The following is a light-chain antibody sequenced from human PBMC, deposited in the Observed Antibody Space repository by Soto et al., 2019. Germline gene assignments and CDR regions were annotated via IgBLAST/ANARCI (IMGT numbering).Light chain of an antibody. CDR2: DVS. CDR3: SSYTSSYTYV. V-gene: IGLV2-14*03. J-gene: IGLJ1*01. CDR1: SSDVGGYNF. Sequence: QSALTQPASVAGSPGQSVPISCAGTSSDVGGYNFASWYQQHPGKAPQLMIYDVSSRPSGVSNRFSGSKSCNTASLTISGLQAEDEADYYCSSYTSSYTYVFGTGTKVTVL.